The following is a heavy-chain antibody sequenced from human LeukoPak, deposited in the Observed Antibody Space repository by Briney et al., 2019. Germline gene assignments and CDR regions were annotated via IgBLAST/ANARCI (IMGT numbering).Heavy chain of an antibody. CDR2: IYYSGST. D-gene: IGHD5-12*01. CDR3: AREGLNYGGYDY. CDR1: GFTFSSYA. V-gene: IGHV4-59*01. Sequence: GSLRLSCAASGFTFSSYAMSWIRQPPGKGLEWIGYIYYSGSTNYNPSLKSRVTISIDTSKNQFSVRLSSVTAADTAVYYCAREGLNYGGYDYWGQGTLVTVSS. J-gene: IGHJ4*02.